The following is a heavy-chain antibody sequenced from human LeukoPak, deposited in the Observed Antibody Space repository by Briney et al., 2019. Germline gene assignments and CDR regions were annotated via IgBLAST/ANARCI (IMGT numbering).Heavy chain of an antibody. J-gene: IGHJ4*02. CDR2: IYYSENT. Sequence: SETLSLTCTVSGGSISSSNYYWGWIRQPPGKGLEWIGSIYYSENTYYNPSLKNRVSISVDTSKNQFSLKLSSVTAADTAVYYCARVAHYDYVWGSYRWRWGFDYWGQGTLVTVSS. D-gene: IGHD3-16*02. CDR3: ARVAHYDYVWGSYRWRWGFDY. CDR1: GGSISSSNYY. V-gene: IGHV4-39*01.